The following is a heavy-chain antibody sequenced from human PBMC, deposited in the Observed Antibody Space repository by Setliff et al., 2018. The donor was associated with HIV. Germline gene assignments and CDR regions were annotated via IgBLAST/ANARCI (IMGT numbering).Heavy chain of an antibody. V-gene: IGHV4-34*01. CDR3: AGGKGGLVGPAEFDY. CDR1: GGSFSGYH. Sequence: PSETLSLTCAVYGGSFSGYHWNWIRQFPGKGLEWIGEINHTGNTKYNPSLKSRVTMSEETSKNQCSLKLKSVTAADTAIYFCAGGKGGLVGPAEFDYWGPGTLVTVSS. CDR2: INHTGNT. D-gene: IGHD1-26*01. J-gene: IGHJ4*02.